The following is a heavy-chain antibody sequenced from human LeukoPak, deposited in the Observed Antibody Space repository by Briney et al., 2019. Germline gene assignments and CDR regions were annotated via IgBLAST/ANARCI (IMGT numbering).Heavy chain of an antibody. Sequence: PGGSLRLSCAASGFTFDDYGMSWVRQAPGKGLEWVSGINWNGGSTGYADSVKGRFTISRDNAKNSLYLQMNSLRAEDTALYYCARDAAEWYQLRGDAFDIWGQGTMVTVSS. V-gene: IGHV3-20*04. D-gene: IGHD2-2*01. CDR2: INWNGGST. CDR3: ARDAAEWYQLRGDAFDI. J-gene: IGHJ3*02. CDR1: GFTFDDYG.